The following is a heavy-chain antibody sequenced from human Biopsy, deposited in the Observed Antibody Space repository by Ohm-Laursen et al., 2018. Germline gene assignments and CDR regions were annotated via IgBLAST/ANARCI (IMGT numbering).Heavy chain of an antibody. CDR3: ARRTILGPGPRMDV. D-gene: IGHD3-3*01. V-gene: IGHV1-69*10. CDR2: IIAVSGLV. Sequence: SVKVSCKASGGTFSNYAISWVRQAPGEGLEWMGGIIAVSGLVNYAPKFQGRVSITADKSTTTAYMELSNLKSEDTAVYYCARRTILGPGPRMDVWGQGTTVIVSS. J-gene: IGHJ6*02. CDR1: GGTFSNYA.